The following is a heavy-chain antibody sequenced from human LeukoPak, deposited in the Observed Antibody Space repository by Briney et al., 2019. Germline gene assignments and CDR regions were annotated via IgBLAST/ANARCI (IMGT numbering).Heavy chain of an antibody. D-gene: IGHD3-9*01. J-gene: IGHJ4*02. CDR2: ISYDGSNK. V-gene: IGHV3-30-3*01. CDR3: VRGYYNDILTGYAGH. CDR1: GFTFSTYA. Sequence: GGSLRLSCEASGFTFSTYAFHWVRQAPGKGLEWVAVISYDGSNKFHADSVKGRFTISRDNSKNTVFLQMNSLRVKDTAMYYCVRGYYNDILTGYAGHWGQGTLVTVSS.